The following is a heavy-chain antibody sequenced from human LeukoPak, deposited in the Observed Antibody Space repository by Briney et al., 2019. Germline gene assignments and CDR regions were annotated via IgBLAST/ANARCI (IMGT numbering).Heavy chain of an antibody. Sequence: PGGSLRLSCAASGFTFSSYAMSWVRQAPGKGLEWVSAISGSGGSTYYADSVKGRFTISRDNSKNTLYLQMNSLRAEDTAVYYCARGSRGYQWPEVDYWGQGTLVTVSS. CDR3: ARGSRGYQWPEVDY. D-gene: IGHD6-19*01. V-gene: IGHV3-23*01. J-gene: IGHJ4*02. CDR1: GFTFSSYA. CDR2: ISGSGGST.